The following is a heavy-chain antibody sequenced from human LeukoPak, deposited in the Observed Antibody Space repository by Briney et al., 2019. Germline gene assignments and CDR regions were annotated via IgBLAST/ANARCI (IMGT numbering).Heavy chain of an antibody. J-gene: IGHJ4*02. CDR3: ARDQAVAGPAEFDY. D-gene: IGHD6-19*01. V-gene: IGHV1-18*01. CDR2: ISAYNGNT. CDR1: GYTFTSYG. Sequence: GASVKVSCKASGYTFTSYGISWVRQAPGQGLEWMGWISAYNGNTSYAQKFQGRVTMTRDTSTSTVYMELSSLRSEDTAVYYCARDQAVAGPAEFDYWGQGTLVTVSS.